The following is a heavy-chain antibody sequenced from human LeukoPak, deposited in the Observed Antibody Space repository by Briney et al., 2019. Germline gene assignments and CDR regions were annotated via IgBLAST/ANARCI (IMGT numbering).Heavy chain of an antibody. CDR2: IYYTGST. CDR1: GGSISTYY. J-gene: IGHJ4*02. D-gene: IGHD3-22*01. CDR3: ARQVDSRGYYYAY. V-gene: IGHV4-59*08. Sequence: PSETLSLTCTVSGGSISTYYWSWIRQPPGKGLEWIGYIYYTGSTSYNPSLKSRVTLSVDTSKSQFSLKLNSVTAADAAVYYCARQVDSRGYYYAYWGQGILVTVS.